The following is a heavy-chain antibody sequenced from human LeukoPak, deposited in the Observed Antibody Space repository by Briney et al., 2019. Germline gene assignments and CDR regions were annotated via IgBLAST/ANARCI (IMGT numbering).Heavy chain of an antibody. CDR1: GLTFSSFW. D-gene: IGHD3-16*01. CDR2: IKLDATEK. CDR3: AKIRVDMITFGGVIGDAFDM. Sequence: GGSLRLPCAASGLTFSSFWMSWVRQAPGKGLEWVANIKLDATEKNYVDSVKGRFTISRDNSKNTLYLQMNSLKVEDTAVYYCAKIRVDMITFGGVIGDAFDMWGQGTMVTVSS. V-gene: IGHV3-7*05. J-gene: IGHJ3*02.